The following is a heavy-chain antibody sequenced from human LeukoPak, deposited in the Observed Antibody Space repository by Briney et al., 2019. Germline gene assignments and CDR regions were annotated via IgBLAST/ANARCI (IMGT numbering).Heavy chain of an antibody. J-gene: IGHJ4*02. CDR3: AKVSQGAVAGTIFDY. Sequence: GSLRLSCVASGFTFSSHAMNWVRQAPGKGLEWVSVINGNGGRTFYADSVKGRFTISRDNSKNTLYLQMNSLRAEDTAVYYCAKVSQGAVAGTIFDYWGQGTLVTVSS. V-gene: IGHV3-23*01. CDR2: INGNGGRT. D-gene: IGHD6-19*01. CDR1: GFTFSSHA.